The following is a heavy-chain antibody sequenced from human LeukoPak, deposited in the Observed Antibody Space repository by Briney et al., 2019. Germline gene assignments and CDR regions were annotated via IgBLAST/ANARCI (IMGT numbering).Heavy chain of an antibody. CDR1: GGSINSSSYY. V-gene: IGHV4-61*05. D-gene: IGHD4-17*01. Sequence: SETLSLTCAVSGGSINSSSYYWSWIRQPPGKGLEWIGYIYYSGSTNYNPSLKSRVTISVDTSKNQFSLRLSSVTAADTAVYYCARQFMFWGDYDLVASLYYMDVWGKGTTVTISS. J-gene: IGHJ6*03. CDR3: ARQFMFWGDYDLVASLYYMDV. CDR2: IYYSGST.